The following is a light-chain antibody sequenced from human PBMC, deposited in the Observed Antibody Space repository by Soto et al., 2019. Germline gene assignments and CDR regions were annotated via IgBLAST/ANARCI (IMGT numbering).Light chain of an antibody. Sequence: EIVLTQSPGTLSLSPGERATLSCRASQSVSSSYLAWYQQKPGQAPRLLIYGASSRAPGIPDRFSGSGSVTDFTLTISRLEPEDFAVYYCQQYGTAHTFGQGTKLEIK. J-gene: IGKJ2*01. CDR1: QSVSSSY. CDR2: GAS. CDR3: QQYGTAHT. V-gene: IGKV3-20*01.